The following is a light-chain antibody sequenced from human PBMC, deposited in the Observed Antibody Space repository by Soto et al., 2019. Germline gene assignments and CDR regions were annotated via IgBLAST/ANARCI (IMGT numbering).Light chain of an antibody. V-gene: IGKV1-39*01. CDR1: QGISTY. Sequence: DIQMTQSPSSLSASVGDRVTISCRASQGISTYLNWYQQKAGEAPRLLIYDASTLQSGVPSRFSGRESGTDFTLTISILQPEDFSTYDGQESSSMPPLTFGGGTNVEIK. J-gene: IGKJ4*01. CDR3: QESSSMPPLT. CDR2: DAS.